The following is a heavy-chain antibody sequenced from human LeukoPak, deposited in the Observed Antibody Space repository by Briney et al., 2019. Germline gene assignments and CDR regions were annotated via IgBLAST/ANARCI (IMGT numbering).Heavy chain of an antibody. V-gene: IGHV4-30-2*01. Sequence: PSETLSLTCAVSGVSISSGGYSWSWIRQPPGKGLEWIGYIYHSGSTYYNPSLKSRVTISVDRSKNQFSLKLSSVTAADTAVYYCASLYYDFWSGYSDYWGQGTLVTVSS. D-gene: IGHD3-3*01. J-gene: IGHJ4*02. CDR2: IYHSGST. CDR1: GVSISSGGYS. CDR3: ASLYYDFWSGYSDY.